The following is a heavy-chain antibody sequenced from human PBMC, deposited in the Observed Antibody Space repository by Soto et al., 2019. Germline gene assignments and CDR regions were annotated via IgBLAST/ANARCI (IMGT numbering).Heavy chain of an antibody. Sequence: ASVKVSSKASGYTFTSYDINWVRQATGQGLEWMGWMNPNSGNTGYAQKFQGRVTMTRNTSISTAYMELSSLRSEDTAVYYCARGVWVKQLVLGYYYYMDVWGKGTTVTVSS. CDR1: GYTFTSYD. V-gene: IGHV1-8*01. D-gene: IGHD6-13*01. J-gene: IGHJ6*03. CDR2: MNPNSGNT. CDR3: ARGVWVKQLVLGYYYYMDV.